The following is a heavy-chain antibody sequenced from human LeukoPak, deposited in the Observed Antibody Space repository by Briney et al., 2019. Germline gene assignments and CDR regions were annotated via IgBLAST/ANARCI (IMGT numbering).Heavy chain of an antibody. CDR3: AKLTRFLDIVVVPAYYYYYMDV. CDR1: GGSISSYY. J-gene: IGHJ6*03. CDR2: IYYSGST. D-gene: IGHD2-2*03. V-gene: IGHV4-59*01. Sequence: SETLSLTCTVSGGSISSYYWSWIQQPPGKGLEWIGYIYYSGSTNYNPSLKSRVTISVDTSKNQFSLKLSSVTAADTAVYYCAKLTRFLDIVVVPAYYYYYMDVWGKGTTVTVSS.